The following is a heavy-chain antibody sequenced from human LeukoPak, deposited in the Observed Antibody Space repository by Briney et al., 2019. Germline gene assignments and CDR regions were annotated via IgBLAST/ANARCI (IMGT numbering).Heavy chain of an antibody. CDR3: ARDAGVRGYSYGYFDY. Sequence: SVKVSCKASGGTFSSYAISRVRQAPGQGLEWMGGIIPIFGTANYAQKFQGRVTITTDESTSTAYMEMSSLRSEDTAVYYCARDAGVRGYSYGYFDYWGQGTLVTVSS. CDR2: IIPIFGTA. J-gene: IGHJ4*02. V-gene: IGHV1-69*05. D-gene: IGHD5-18*01. CDR1: GGTFSSYA.